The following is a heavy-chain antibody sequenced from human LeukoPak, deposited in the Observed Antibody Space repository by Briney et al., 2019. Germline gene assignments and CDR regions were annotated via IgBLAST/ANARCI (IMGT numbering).Heavy chain of an antibody. V-gene: IGHV4-59*01. CDR1: GGSISSYY. D-gene: IGHD3-3*01. CDR3: ARGGDRGTIFGVVID. CDR2: IYYSGST. J-gene: IGHJ4*02. Sequence: PSETLSLTCTVSGGSISSYYWSWIRQPPGKGLEWIGDIYYSGSTKYNPSLKSRVTISVDTSKNQFSLKLSSVTAADTAVYYCARGGDRGTIFGVVIDWGQGTLVTVSS.